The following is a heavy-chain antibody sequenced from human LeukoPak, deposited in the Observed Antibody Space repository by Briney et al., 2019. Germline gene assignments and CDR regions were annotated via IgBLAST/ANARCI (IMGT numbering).Heavy chain of an antibody. CDR2: IFYSGST. CDR3: ARHVSGGSYMGV. J-gene: IGHJ3*01. D-gene: IGHD1-26*01. Sequence: SETLSLTCAVSGGSISNYYWSWIRQPPGKGLEWLGYIFYSGSTSYNPSLKSRVTISVDTSKNQFSLKVNPVTAADTAVYYCARHVSGGSYMGVWGQGTMVTVSS. CDR1: GGSISNYY. V-gene: IGHV4-59*08.